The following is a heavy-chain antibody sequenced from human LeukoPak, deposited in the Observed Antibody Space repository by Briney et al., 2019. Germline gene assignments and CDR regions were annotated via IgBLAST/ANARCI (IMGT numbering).Heavy chain of an antibody. CDR1: GFTFSSYG. D-gene: IGHD1-26*01. J-gene: IGHJ4*02. CDR3: AKDRYGSSYYAQDY. V-gene: IGHV3-23*01. CDR2: ITGGSGSRT. Sequence: GGSLRLSCAASGFTFSSYGMHWVRQAPGKGLEWVSVITGGSGSRTFYADSVKGRFTISRDNSKNTLYLQMNNLKAGDTAIYYCAKDRYGSSYYAQDYWGQGTLVTVSS.